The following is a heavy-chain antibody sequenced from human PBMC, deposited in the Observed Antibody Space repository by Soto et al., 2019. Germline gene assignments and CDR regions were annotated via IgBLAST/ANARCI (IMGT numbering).Heavy chain of an antibody. J-gene: IGHJ6*03. Sequence: GGSLRLSCAASGFTFSSYGMHWVRQAPGKGLEWVAVISYDGSNKYYADSVKGRFTISRDNSKNTLYLQMNSLRAEDTAVYYCAKVEREGNVLMDVWGKGTTVTVSS. CDR3: AKVEREGNVLMDV. CDR1: GFTFSSYG. V-gene: IGHV3-30*18. D-gene: IGHD1-1*01. CDR2: ISYDGSNK.